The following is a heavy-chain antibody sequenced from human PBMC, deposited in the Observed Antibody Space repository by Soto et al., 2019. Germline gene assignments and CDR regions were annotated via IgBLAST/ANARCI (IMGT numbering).Heavy chain of an antibody. CDR3: ARTSGYCTGGRCSDWFDP. D-gene: IGHD2-15*01. CDR1: GGTFSSYA. V-gene: IGHV1-69*13. Sequence: SVKVSCKASGGTFSSYAISWVRQAPGQGLEWMGGIIPIFGTANYAQKFQGRVTITADESTSTAYMELSSLRSEDTAVYYCARTSGYCTGGRCSDWFDPWGQGTLVTVSS. CDR2: IIPIFGTA. J-gene: IGHJ5*02.